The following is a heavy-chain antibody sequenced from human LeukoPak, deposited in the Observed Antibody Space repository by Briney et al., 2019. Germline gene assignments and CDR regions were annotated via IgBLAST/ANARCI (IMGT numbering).Heavy chain of an antibody. CDR2: ISSSGSTI. CDR3: ARDDGRVAAFDI. Sequence: GGSLRLSCAASGFTFSSYEMNWVRQAPGKGLEWVSYISSSGSTIYYADSVKGRFTISRDNAKNSLYLQTNSLRAEDTAVYYCARDDGRVAAFDIWGQGTMVTVSS. J-gene: IGHJ3*02. D-gene: IGHD5-24*01. CDR1: GFTFSSYE. V-gene: IGHV3-48*03.